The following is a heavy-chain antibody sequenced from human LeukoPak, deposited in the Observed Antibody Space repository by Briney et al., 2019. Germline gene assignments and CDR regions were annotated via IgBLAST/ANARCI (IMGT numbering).Heavy chain of an antibody. CDR1: GGSISSGGYY. D-gene: IGHD3-9*01. V-gene: IGHV4-31*03. Sequence: SQTLSLTCTVSGGSISSGGYYWSWIRQHPGKGLEWIGYIYYSGSTYYNPSLKSRVTISVDTSKNQFSLKLSSVTAADTAVYYCARGQRILTGRLHFDYWGQGTLVTVSS. CDR3: ARGQRILTGRLHFDY. J-gene: IGHJ4*02. CDR2: IYYSGST.